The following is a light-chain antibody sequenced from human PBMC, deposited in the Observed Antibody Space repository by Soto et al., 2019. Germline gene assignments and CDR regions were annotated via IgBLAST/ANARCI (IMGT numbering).Light chain of an antibody. J-gene: IGKJ3*01. V-gene: IGKV3-15*01. Sequence: EIRMTQSPDTLSVSPGERATLSCRASQSLDNNLAWYQQKPGQAPRLLIYSASTRATGIPARFTGSGSGAEFTLTINSLQSEDSAVYYCQQYNAWPPFTFGPGTKVDI. CDR1: QSLDNN. CDR2: SAS. CDR3: QQYNAWPPFT.